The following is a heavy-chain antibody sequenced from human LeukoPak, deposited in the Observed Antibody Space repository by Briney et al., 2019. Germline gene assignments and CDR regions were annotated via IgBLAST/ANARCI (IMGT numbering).Heavy chain of an antibody. Sequence: SETLSLTCAVYGGSFSGYYWSWIRQPPGKGLEWIGEINHSGSTNYNPSLKSRVTISVDTSKNQFSLKLSSVTAADTAVYYCARGKAGYCRSSYCYLKRFYGWGQGTVVTVCS. V-gene: IGHV4-34*01. J-gene: IGHJ4*02. CDR1: GGSFSGYY. D-gene: IGHD2-15*01. CDR2: INHSGST. CDR3: ARGKAGYCRSSYCYLKRFYG.